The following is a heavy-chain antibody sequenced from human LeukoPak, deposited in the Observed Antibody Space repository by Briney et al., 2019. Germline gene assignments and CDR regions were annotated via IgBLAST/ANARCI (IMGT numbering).Heavy chain of an antibody. CDR3: ARLYRVAATFDP. CDR2: ISSSSSYK. CDR1: GFTFSSYS. Sequence: GGSLRLSCAASGFTFSSYSMNWVRQAPGKGLEWVSSISSSSSYKYYADSVKGRFTISRDNAKNSLYLQMNSLRAEDTAVYYCARLYRVAATFDPWGQGTLVTVSS. J-gene: IGHJ5*02. V-gene: IGHV3-21*01. D-gene: IGHD2-15*01.